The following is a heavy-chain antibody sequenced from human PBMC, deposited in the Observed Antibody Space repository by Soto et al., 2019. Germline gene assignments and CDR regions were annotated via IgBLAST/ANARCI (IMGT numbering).Heavy chain of an antibody. CDR3: ARDGENYYYYGMDV. CDR1: GFTFSSYS. Sequence: KTGGSLRLSCAASGFTFSSYSMNRVRQAPGKGLEWVSSISSSSSYIYYADSVKGRFTISRDNAKNSLYLQMNSLRAEDTAVYYCARDGENYYYYGMDVWGQGTTVTVS. V-gene: IGHV3-21*01. CDR2: ISSSSSYI. D-gene: IGHD3-3*01. J-gene: IGHJ6*02.